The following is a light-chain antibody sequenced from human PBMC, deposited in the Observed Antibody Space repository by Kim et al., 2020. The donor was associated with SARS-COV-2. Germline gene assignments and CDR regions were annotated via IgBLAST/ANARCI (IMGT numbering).Light chain of an antibody. J-gene: IGKJ1*01. Sequence: VSPGERAPLSCRASQSVSSNLAWYQQKPGQAPRLLIYDASTRATDIPARFSGSGSETEFTLTISSLQSEDFAVYYCQQYNNWPRWTFGQGTKVDIK. CDR1: QSVSSN. CDR2: DAS. CDR3: QQYNNWPRWT. V-gene: IGKV3-15*01.